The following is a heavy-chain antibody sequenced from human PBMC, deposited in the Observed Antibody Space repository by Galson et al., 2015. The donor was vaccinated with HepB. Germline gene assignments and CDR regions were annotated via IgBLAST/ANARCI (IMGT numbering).Heavy chain of an antibody. V-gene: IGHV1-8*01. CDR3: AKGDGDYPESFDF. CDR2: MGPKSGDT. CDR1: GYSFTSYD. Sequence: SCKASGYSFTSYDIHWVRQLTGQGLEWMGWMGPKSGDTGYAQKFQGRVTMTRDTSMRTAFMELRSLTTEDTAVYYCAKGDGDYPESFDFWGQGTMVIVSS. D-gene: IGHD4-17*01. J-gene: IGHJ3*01.